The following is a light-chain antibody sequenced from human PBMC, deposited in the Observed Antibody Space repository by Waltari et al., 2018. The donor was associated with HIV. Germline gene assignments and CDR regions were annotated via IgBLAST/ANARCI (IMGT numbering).Light chain of an antibody. J-gene: IGLJ2*01. Sequence: QSALTQPLSAPGSLGQSVTLSCTGSSSDIGVYDFVSWFQQHPHSAPKLLLYEVTRRPATVSGRFSGSRSSNAAFLTVAGLQPDDEATYFCCSDGDRLRVLFGGGTNVTVL. V-gene: IGLV2-8*01. CDR1: SSDIGVYDF. CDR2: EVT. CDR3: CSDGDRLRVL.